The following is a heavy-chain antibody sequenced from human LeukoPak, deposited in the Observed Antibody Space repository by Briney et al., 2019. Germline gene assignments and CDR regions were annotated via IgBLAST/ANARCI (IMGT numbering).Heavy chain of an antibody. V-gene: IGHV3-30*03. CDR3: ARGIAVAGTDY. D-gene: IGHD6-19*01. CDR2: ISYDGSNK. CDR1: GFTFSSYG. Sequence: GGSLRLSCAASGFTFSSYGMHWVRQAPGKGLEWVAVISYDGSNKYYADSVKGRFSISRDNAKNTLYLQMNSLRVEDTAMYYCARGIAVAGTDYWGQGTLVTVSS. J-gene: IGHJ4*02.